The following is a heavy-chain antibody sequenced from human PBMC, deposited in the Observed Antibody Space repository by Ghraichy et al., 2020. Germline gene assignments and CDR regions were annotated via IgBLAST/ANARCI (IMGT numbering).Heavy chain of an antibody. CDR1: GDVIGAGGYS. CDR2: TYHDGTS. J-gene: IGHJ4*02. V-gene: IGHV4-30-2*06. Sequence: SETLFLTCAVSGDVIGAGGYSWSWIRQSPGKGLEWVGYTYHDGTSRLNPSLKNRVTILVDKSKNQFSLNLTSLTAADTAVYYCARGAHDYAFDFWGQGAPVTVTS. CDR3: ARGAHDYAFDF. D-gene: IGHD4-17*01.